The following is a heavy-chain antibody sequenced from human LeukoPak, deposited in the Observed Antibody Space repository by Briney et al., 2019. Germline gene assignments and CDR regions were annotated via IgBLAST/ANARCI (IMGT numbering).Heavy chain of an antibody. V-gene: IGHV3-21*01. D-gene: IGHD1-26*01. J-gene: IGHJ4*02. CDR3: ARDKAGGSYSGPFDY. Sequence: GGSLRLSCAASGFTFSSYSMNWVRQAPGKGLEWVSSISSSSSYIYYADSVKGRFTISRDNAKNSLYLQMNSLRAEDTAVYYCARDKAGGSYSGPFDYWGQGTLVTVSS. CDR1: GFTFSSYS. CDR2: ISSSSSYI.